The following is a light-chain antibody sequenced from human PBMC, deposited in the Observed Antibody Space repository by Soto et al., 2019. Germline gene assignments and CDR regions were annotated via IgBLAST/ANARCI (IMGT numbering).Light chain of an antibody. CDR2: GAS. J-gene: IGKJ1*01. Sequence: EVGLTKSPGTLSLSPGERATLSCTASQRVGSSYLAWYQHKPDQAPRLLIYGASGRATGTPDRFSGSGSGTDFSLTISRLEPEDFAVYYCQQYGNPPWTFGQGTKVDIK. V-gene: IGKV3-20*01. CDR1: QRVGSSY. CDR3: QQYGNPPWT.